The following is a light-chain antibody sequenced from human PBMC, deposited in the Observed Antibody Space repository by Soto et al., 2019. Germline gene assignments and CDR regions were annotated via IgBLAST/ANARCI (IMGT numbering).Light chain of an antibody. Sequence: EAVLTQSPATLSVSPGERATLSCRASQSVATNLAWYQQRPGQAPRLLIYGASKRAIGLPARFSGSGSGTEFTLTITSLQSEDFAVYYCQQYNNWPQTFGHGTKVDIK. J-gene: IGKJ1*01. V-gene: IGKV3-15*01. CDR2: GAS. CDR3: QQYNNWPQT. CDR1: QSVATN.